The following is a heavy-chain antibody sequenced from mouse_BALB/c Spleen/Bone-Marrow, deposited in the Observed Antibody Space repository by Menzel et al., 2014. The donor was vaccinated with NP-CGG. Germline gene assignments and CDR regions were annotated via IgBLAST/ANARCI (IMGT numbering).Heavy chain of an antibody. CDR1: GFTFTDYY. V-gene: IGHV7-3*02. CDR3: ARDDYYAMDY. J-gene: IGHJ4*01. CDR2: IRNEANGYTT. Sequence: EVKLVESGGGLVQPGGSLRLSCATSGFTFTDYYMSWVRQPPGKALEWLGFIRNEANGYTTEYSASVKGRFTISRDNSRSILYLQMNTLRAEDSATYYCARDDYYAMDYWGQGTSVTVSS.